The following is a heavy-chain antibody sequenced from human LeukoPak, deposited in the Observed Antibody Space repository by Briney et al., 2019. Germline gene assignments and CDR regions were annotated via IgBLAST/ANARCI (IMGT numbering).Heavy chain of an antibody. CDR2: ISSSSGTI. CDR3: ASLAPGDY. CDR1: GFTFSSYS. J-gene: IGHJ4*02. Sequence: GGSLRLSCTASGFTFSSYSMNWVRQAPGKGLEWVSYISSSSGTIYYADSVKGRFTISRDNAKNSLYLQMNSLRAEDTAVYYCASLAPGDYWGQGTLVTVSS. V-gene: IGHV3-48*01.